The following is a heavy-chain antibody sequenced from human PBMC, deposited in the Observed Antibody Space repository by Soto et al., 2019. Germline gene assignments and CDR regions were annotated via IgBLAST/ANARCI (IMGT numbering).Heavy chain of an antibody. J-gene: IGHJ6*02. CDR2: IIPIFGTA. CDR1: GGTFSSYA. Sequence: QVQLVQSGAEVKKPGSSVKVSCKASGGTFSSYAISWVRQAPGQGLEWMGGIIPIFGTANYAQKLQGRVTITAHEPTSKAYMELRSLRSEDTAVYYCARDEEVEGYCTKGVCRPPNGMDVWGQGTTVTVSS. V-gene: IGHV1-69*01. D-gene: IGHD2-8*01. CDR3: ARDEEVEGYCTKGVCRPPNGMDV.